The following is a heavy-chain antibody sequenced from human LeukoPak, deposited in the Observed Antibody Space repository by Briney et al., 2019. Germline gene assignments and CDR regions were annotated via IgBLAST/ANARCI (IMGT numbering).Heavy chain of an antibody. CDR3: ASLGYSYGRYYYYGMDV. V-gene: IGHV4-39*01. CDR2: IYYSGST. CDR1: GGSISSSSYY. J-gene: IGHJ6*02. D-gene: IGHD5-18*01. Sequence: SETLSLTRTVPGGSISSSSYYWGWIRHPPGKGLEWIGSIYYSGSTYYNPSLKSRVTISVDTSKNQFSLKLSSVTAADTAVYYCASLGYSYGRYYYYGMDVWGQGTTVTVSS.